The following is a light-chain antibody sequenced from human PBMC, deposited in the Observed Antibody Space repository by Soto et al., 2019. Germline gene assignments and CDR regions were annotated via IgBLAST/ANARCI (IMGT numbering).Light chain of an antibody. CDR3: SSYTISNTLPFV. CDR2: EVS. J-gene: IGLJ1*01. CDR1: SSDVGGYNY. Sequence: QSALTEPASVSGSPGQSITISCTGTSSDVGGYNYVSWYQQHPGKAPKLMIYEVSNRPSGVSNRFSGSKSGNTASLTISGLQAEDEADYYCSSYTISNTLPFVFGTGTKLTVL. V-gene: IGLV2-14*01.